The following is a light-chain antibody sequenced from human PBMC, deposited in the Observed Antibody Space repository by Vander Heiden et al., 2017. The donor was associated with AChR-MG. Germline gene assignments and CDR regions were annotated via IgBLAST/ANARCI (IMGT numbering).Light chain of an antibody. V-gene: IGKV3-11*01. CDR1: QSISSY. Sequence: ELVLTQSPATLSLSPGERATLSCRASQSISSYLAWYQQKPGQAPRLLIYGASIRATGIPARFSGSGSGTDFTLTISSLEAEDFAVYYCQQRSSWPLTFGGGTNVEIK. J-gene: IGKJ4*01. CDR3: QQRSSWPLT. CDR2: GAS.